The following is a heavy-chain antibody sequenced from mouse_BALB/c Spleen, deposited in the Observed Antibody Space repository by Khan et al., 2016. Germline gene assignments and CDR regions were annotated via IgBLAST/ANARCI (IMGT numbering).Heavy chain of an antibody. Sequence: QIQLVQSGPELKKPGETVKISCKASGYTFTNYGMNWVKQAPGKGLKWMGWINTYTGEPTYADDFKGRFAFSLETSASTAYLQINNLKNEDMPTYFCARSTSGNYYAMDYWRQGTSVTVSS. J-gene: IGHJ4*01. CDR2: INTYTGEP. CDR1: GYTFTNYG. D-gene: IGHD2-1*01. CDR3: ARSTSGNYYAMDY. V-gene: IGHV9-1*02.